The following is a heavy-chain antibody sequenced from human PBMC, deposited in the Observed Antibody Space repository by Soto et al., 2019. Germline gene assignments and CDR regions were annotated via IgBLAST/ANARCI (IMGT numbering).Heavy chain of an antibody. CDR2: MSGSGDGT. CDR1: GFSFSSHA. V-gene: IGHV3-23*01. Sequence: PGGSLRLSCAASGFSFSSHAMSWVRQAPGKGLEWVSGMSGSGDGTHYADSVKGRFTVSRDNSKSTLYLQMISLRADDTAVYYCVKGAYYYDATGYSPDYWGQGTRVTVPQ. CDR3: VKGAYYYDATGYSPDY. J-gene: IGHJ4*02. D-gene: IGHD3-9*01.